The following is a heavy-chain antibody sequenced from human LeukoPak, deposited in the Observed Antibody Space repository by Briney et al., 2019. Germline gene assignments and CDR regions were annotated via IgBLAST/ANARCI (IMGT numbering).Heavy chain of an antibody. J-gene: IGHJ4*02. CDR1: GFTISSNY. D-gene: IGHD3-22*01. CDR3: VRDWGYDSSGYWQKYFDT. CDR2: INHDGSST. Sequence: GESLRLSCAASGFTISSNYMSWVRHAPGKGLGWVSRINHDGSSTDYADSVKGRFTISRDNAKNTVYLQMNSLRAEDTAVYYCVRDWGYDSSGYWQKYFDTWGQGTLVTVSS. V-gene: IGHV3-74*01.